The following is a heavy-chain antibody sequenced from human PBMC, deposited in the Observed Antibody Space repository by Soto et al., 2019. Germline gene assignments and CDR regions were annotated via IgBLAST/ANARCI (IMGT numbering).Heavy chain of an antibody. Sequence: GESLKISCKGSGYSFTSYWIGWVRQMPGKGLEWMGIIYPGDSDTRYSPSFQGQVTISADKSISTAYLQWSSLKASDTAMYYCASGPYCSGGRCYSTRNCFDPWGQGTLVTVSS. V-gene: IGHV5-51*01. J-gene: IGHJ5*02. CDR2: IYPGDSDT. CDR1: GYSFTSYW. D-gene: IGHD2-15*01. CDR3: ASGPYCSGGRCYSTRNCFDP.